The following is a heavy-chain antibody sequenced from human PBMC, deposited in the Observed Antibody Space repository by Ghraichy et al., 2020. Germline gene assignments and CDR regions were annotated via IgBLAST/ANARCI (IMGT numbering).Heavy chain of an antibody. V-gene: IGHV4-34*01. CDR2: INHSGST. J-gene: IGHJ4*02. Sequence: SETLSLTCAVYGGSFSGYYWSWIRQPPGKGLEWIGEINHSGSTNYNPSLKSRVTISVDTSKNQFSLKLSSVTAADTAVYYCARGRRESLGGYSSSWYSHHYFDYWGQGTLVTVSS. CDR3: ARGRRESLGGYSSSWYSHHYFDY. CDR1: GGSFSGYY. D-gene: IGHD6-13*01.